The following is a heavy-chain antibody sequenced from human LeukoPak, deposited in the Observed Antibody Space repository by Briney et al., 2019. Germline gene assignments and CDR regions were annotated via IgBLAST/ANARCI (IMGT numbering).Heavy chain of an antibody. CDR1: GYSFSSYW. D-gene: IGHD3-10*01. V-gene: IGHV5-51*01. J-gene: IGHJ4*02. Sequence: GESLKISCKCSGYSFSSYWIGWVRQMPGKGLEWMGIIYPGDSDTRYSPSFQGQVTISADKSISTAYLQWSSLKASDSAMYYCARDRWFDEDCYFDYWGQGTLVTVSS. CDR3: ARDRWFDEDCYFDY. CDR2: IYPGDSDT.